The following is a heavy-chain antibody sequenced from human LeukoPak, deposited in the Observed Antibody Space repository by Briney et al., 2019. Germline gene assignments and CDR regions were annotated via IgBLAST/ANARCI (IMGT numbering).Heavy chain of an antibody. V-gene: IGHV3-30*02. D-gene: IGHD5-18*01. Sequence: PGGSLRLSCAASGFTFSNFAMHWVRQAPGKGPHWVALSYDGSRKYYADSVKGRFTISRDSSTNTVYLEMYSLRPEDTAVYCARDHSYGYAYSFDFWGRGNLVTVSS. CDR2: LSYDGSRK. J-gene: IGHJ4*02. CDR1: GFTFSNFA. CDR3: ARDHSYGYAYSFDF.